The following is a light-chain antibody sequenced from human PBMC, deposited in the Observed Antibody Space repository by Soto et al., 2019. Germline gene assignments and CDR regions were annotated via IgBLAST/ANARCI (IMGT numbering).Light chain of an antibody. Sequence: DVVMTQSPLSLPVTFGQPASISCRSSQSLVHSDGNTYLNWFHQRPGQSPRRLIYKISNRDSEVPDRFSGSRSGSYFTMKISRVETEVVGGVYYGVQATYWPYTFGQWTNLDVK. J-gene: IGKJ2*01. CDR1: QSLVHSDGNTY. CDR2: KIS. V-gene: IGKV2-30*02. CDR3: VQATYWPYT.